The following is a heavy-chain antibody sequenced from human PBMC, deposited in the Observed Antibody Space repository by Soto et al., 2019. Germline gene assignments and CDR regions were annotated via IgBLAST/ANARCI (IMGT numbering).Heavy chain of an antibody. D-gene: IGHD6-19*01. CDR3: ARVGQWLFRRHNRLAP. J-gene: IGHJ5*02. Sequence: GASVKVSCKASGYTFTSYGISWVRQAPGQGLEWMGWISAYNGNTNYAQKLQGRVTMTTDTSTSTAYMELRSLRSDDTAVYYCARVGQWLFRRHNRLAPWGQGTLVTVSS. CDR1: GYTFTSYG. CDR2: ISAYNGNT. V-gene: IGHV1-18*01.